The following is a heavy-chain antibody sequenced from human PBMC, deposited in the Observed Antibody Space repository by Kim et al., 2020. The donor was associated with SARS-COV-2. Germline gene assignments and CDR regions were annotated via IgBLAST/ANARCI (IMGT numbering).Heavy chain of an antibody. Sequence: GGSLRLSCAASGFTFDDYAMHWVRQAPGKGLEWVSLISGDGGSTYYADSVKGRFTISRDNSKNSLYLQMNSLRTEDTALYYCAKDGWELLSPYYYYYMDVWGKGTTVTVSS. D-gene: IGHD1-26*01. J-gene: IGHJ6*03. CDR1: GFTFDDYA. V-gene: IGHV3-43*02. CDR3: AKDGWELLSPYYYYYMDV. CDR2: ISGDGGST.